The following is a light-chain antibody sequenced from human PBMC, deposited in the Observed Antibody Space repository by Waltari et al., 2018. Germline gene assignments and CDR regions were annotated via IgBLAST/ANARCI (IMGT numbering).Light chain of an antibody. CDR3: QQYHSPPYT. CDR2: WAS. J-gene: IGKJ2*01. Sequence: DIVMTQSPDSLAVSLGERATIHCKSSQSVLHSPVNKDYLAWFQQRPGQPPKLLIYWASTRESGVPDRFSGSGSGTDFTLTISSLQAEDVAVYYCQQYHSPPYTFGQGTKLEIK. V-gene: IGKV4-1*01. CDR1: QSVLHSPVNKDY.